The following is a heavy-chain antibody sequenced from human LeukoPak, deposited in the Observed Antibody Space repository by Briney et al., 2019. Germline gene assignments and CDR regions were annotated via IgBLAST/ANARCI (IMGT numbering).Heavy chain of an antibody. CDR2: INPSDGGT. V-gene: IGHV1-46*01. J-gene: IGHJ5*02. CDR1: GYTFTNYY. Sequence: GASVKVSCKASGYTFTNYYMHWVRQAPGQGLEWMGIINPSDGGTTYAQRFQGGVTMTTDTSMSTAYMELSRLTSDDTAVYYCARAGGRSWFDPWGQGTLVTVSS. CDR3: ARAGGRSWFDP.